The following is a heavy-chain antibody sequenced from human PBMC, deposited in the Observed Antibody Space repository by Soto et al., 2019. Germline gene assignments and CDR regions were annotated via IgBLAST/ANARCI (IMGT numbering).Heavy chain of an antibody. D-gene: IGHD3-10*01. J-gene: IGHJ6*03. CDR2: ISSSSSTI. CDR3: GGSYGSGSPYYMDV. V-gene: IGHV3-48*01. CDR1: GFTFSSYS. Sequence: EVQLVESGGGLVQPGGSLRLSCAASGFTFSSYSMNWVRQAPGKGLEWVSYISSSSSTIYYADSVKGRFTISRDNAKNSLYLKMNTLRAEDTAVYYCGGSYGSGSPYYMDVWGKGTTVTVSS.